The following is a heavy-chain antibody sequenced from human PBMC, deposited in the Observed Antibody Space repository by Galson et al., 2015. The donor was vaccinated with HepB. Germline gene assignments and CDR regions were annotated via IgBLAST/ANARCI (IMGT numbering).Heavy chain of an antibody. CDR3: TTDVYFSSYWSWLDP. CDR1: GFAFNNAW. J-gene: IGHJ5*02. D-gene: IGHD2-2*01. Sequence: SLRISCAASGFAFNNAWMNWVRQAPGKGLEWVGRIKSKTDGGTTEYAAPVKGRFTISRDDSRDTLYLQMHSLKTDDTAVYYCTTDVYFSSYWSWLDPWGQGTRCAVSS. CDR2: IKSKTDGGTT. V-gene: IGHV3-15*01.